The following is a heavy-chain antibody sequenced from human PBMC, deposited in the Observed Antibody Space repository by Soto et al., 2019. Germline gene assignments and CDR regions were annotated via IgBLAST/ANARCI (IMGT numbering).Heavy chain of an antibody. J-gene: IGHJ4*02. CDR2: IIPIFGTA. Sequence: QVQLVQSGAEVKKPGSSVKVSCKASGGTFSSYAISWVRQAPGQGLEWMGGIIPIFGTANYAQKFQGRVTITADESTSTAYMELSSLRSEDTAVYYCARSRITIFGVVIIMGEYYFDYWGQGTLVTVSS. V-gene: IGHV1-69*12. CDR1: GGTFSSYA. D-gene: IGHD3-3*01. CDR3: ARSRITIFGVVIIMGEYYFDY.